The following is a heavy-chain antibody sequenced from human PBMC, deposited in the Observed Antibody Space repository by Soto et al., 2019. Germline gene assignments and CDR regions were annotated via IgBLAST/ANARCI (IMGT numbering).Heavy chain of an antibody. V-gene: IGHV1-69*01. CDR3: AREGYCSGCSCYSDDFDY. CDR2: IIPIFGTA. Sequence: QVQLVQSGAEVKKPGSSVKVSCKASGGTFSSYAISWVRQAPGQGLEWMGGIIPIFGTANYAQKFQGRVTITADESTSTAYMELSSLRSEDTAVYYCAREGYCSGCSCYSDDFDYWGQGTLVTVSS. CDR1: GGTFSSYA. D-gene: IGHD2-15*01. J-gene: IGHJ4*02.